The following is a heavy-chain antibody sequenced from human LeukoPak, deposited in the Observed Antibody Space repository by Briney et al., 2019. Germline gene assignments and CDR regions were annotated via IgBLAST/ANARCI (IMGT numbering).Heavy chain of an antibody. CDR1: GYTFTGYY. D-gene: IGHD3-10*01. Sequence: VASVKVSCKASGYTFTGYYMHWVRQAPGQGLEWLGWINPNSGGTNYAQKFQGRVTMTRDTSISTAYMELSRLRSDDTAVYYCAREGERSGSYYTDYWGQGTLVTVSS. V-gene: IGHV1-2*02. CDR3: AREGERSGSYYTDY. J-gene: IGHJ4*02. CDR2: INPNSGGT.